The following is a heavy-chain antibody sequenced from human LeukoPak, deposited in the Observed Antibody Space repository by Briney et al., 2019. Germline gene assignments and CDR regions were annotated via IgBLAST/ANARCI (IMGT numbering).Heavy chain of an antibody. CDR1: GGSISSSNG. J-gene: IGHJ3*02. Sequence: PSGTLSLTCAVSGGSISSSNGWSWVRQPPGKGLEWIGEIYHSGSTNYNPSLKSRVTISVDTSKNQFSLKLSSVTAADTAVYYCAKREYQLLFYHDAFDIWGQGTMVTVSS. CDR3: AKREYQLLFYHDAFDI. CDR2: IYHSGST. V-gene: IGHV4-4*02. D-gene: IGHD2-2*01.